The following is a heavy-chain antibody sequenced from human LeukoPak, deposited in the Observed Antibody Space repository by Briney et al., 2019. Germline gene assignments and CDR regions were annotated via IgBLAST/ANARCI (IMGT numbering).Heavy chain of an antibody. CDR1: GFTFSSYS. D-gene: IGHD1-26*01. Sequence: GGSLRLSCAASGFTFSSYSMNWVRQAPGKGLEWVSYISSSSSTIYYADSVKGRFTISRDNAKNSLYLQMNSLRAEDTALYYCARGHGTALDYWGQGTLVTVSS. CDR3: ARGHGTALDY. V-gene: IGHV3-48*01. CDR2: ISSSSSTI. J-gene: IGHJ4*02.